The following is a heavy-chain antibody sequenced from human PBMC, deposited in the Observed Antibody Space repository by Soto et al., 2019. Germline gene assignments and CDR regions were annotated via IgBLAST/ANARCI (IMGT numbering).Heavy chain of an antibody. CDR3: ARGAATTIVVVRYDAFEL. J-gene: IGHJ3*01. V-gene: IGHV1-69*12. CDR2: IIPVFGTA. D-gene: IGHD5-12*01. Sequence: QVQLVQSGAEVKKPGSSVKVSCKASGATLNTFINYGITWVRQAPGQGLEWMGGIIPVFGTAHYAQKFQGWGTISADESTTKASMELRSLRYDDTAVSYSARGAATTIVVVRYDAFELWGQGPLVTVSS. CDR1: GATLNTFINYG.